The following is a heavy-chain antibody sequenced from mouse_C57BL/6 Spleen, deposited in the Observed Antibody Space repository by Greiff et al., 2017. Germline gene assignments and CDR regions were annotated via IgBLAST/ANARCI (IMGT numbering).Heavy chain of an antibody. CDR2: IYPGDGDT. CDR1: GYAFSSYW. J-gene: IGHJ3*01. CDR3: ARWDYYGSSYETWFAY. Sequence: VQLQQSGAELVKPGASVKISCKASGYAFSSYWMNWVKQRPGKGLEWIGQIYPGDGDTNYNGKFKGKATLTADKSSSTAYMQLSSLTSEDSAVYFCARWDYYGSSYETWFAYWGQGTLVTVSA. D-gene: IGHD1-1*01. V-gene: IGHV1-80*01.